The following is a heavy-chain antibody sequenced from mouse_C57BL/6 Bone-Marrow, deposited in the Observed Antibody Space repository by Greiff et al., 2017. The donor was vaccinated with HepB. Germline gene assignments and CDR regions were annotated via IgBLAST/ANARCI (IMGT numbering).Heavy chain of an antibody. Sequence: VQLQQSGAELVRPGTSVKVSCKASGYAFTNYLIEWVKQRPGQGLEWIGVINPGSGGTNYNEKFKGKATLTADKSSSTAYMQLSSLTSEDSAVYFCARRDLGLWCAYWGQGTLVTVSA. D-gene: IGHD3-1*01. V-gene: IGHV1-54*01. CDR2: INPGSGGT. CDR1: GYAFTNYL. CDR3: ARRDLGLWCAY. J-gene: IGHJ3*01.